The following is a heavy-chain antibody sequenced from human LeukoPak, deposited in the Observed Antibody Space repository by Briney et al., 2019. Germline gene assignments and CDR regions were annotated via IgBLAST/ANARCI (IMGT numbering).Heavy chain of an antibody. Sequence: GGSLRLSCAVSGLPFNTYGMHWVRQAPGKGLEWVSAISGSGGSTYYADSVKGRFTISRDNSKNTLYLQMNSLRAEDTAVYYCAKTVGAISPGWFDPWGQGTLVTVSS. CDR3: AKTVGAISPGWFDP. V-gene: IGHV3-23*01. CDR1: GLPFNTYG. CDR2: ISGSGGST. J-gene: IGHJ5*02. D-gene: IGHD1-26*01.